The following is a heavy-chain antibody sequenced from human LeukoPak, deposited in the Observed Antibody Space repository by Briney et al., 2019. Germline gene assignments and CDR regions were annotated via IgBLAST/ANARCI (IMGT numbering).Heavy chain of an antibody. D-gene: IGHD3-22*01. CDR1: GDSINSSNW. CDR2: IYHSGNT. J-gene: IGHJ3*01. CDR3: ARTLYDSGGYYSYGAFDV. Sequence: SETLSLTCAVSGDSINSSNWWNWVRQPPGQGLEWIAEIYHSGNTNYNPSLKSRVTISLDKSKNQFSLKLSSVTAADTAVYYCARTLYDSGGYYSYGAFDVWGQGTMVTVSS. V-gene: IGHV4-4*02.